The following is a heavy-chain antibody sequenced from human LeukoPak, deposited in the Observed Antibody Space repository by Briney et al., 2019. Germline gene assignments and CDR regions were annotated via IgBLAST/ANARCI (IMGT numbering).Heavy chain of an antibody. V-gene: IGHV3-23*01. CDR2: IGDSGGRT. J-gene: IGHJ4*02. CDR3: AKRGVVIRVILVGFHKEAYYFDS. Sequence: GGSLRLSCAVSGLTLSNYGMSWARQTPGKGLEWVAGIGDSGGRTRYADSVEGRFTLSRDNRKNTLFLQMNSLRLEDTAVYFCAKRGVVIRVILVGFHKEAYYFDSWGQGALVTVSS. D-gene: IGHD3-22*01. CDR1: GLTLSNYG.